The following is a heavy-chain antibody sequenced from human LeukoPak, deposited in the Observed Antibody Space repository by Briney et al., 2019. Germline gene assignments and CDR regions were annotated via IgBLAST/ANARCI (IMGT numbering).Heavy chain of an antibody. D-gene: IGHD3-9*01. V-gene: IGHV1-2*02. CDR2: INPNSGGT. CDR3: AREGLDILTGYYAGY. Sequence: ASVKVSCKASGYTFTGYYMHWVRQAPGQGLEWMGWINPNSGGTNYAQKFQGRVTMTRDTSISTAYMELSRLRSDDMAVCYCAREGLDILTGYYAGYWGQGTLVTVSS. CDR1: GYTFTGYY. J-gene: IGHJ4*02.